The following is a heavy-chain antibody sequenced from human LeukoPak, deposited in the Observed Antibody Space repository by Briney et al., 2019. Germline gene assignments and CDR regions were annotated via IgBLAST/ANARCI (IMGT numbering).Heavy chain of an antibody. D-gene: IGHD3-3*01. CDR1: GYTFTSYD. V-gene: IGHV1-8*01. J-gene: IGHJ6*02. CDR2: MNPNSGNT. CDR3: ARALPRFLEWLLYYYYGMDV. Sequence: ASVTVSCKASGYTFTSYDINWVRQATGQGLEWMGWMNPNSGNTGYAQKFQGRVTMTRNTSISTAYMELSSLRSEDTAVYYCARALPRFLEWLLYYYYGMDVWGQGTTVTVSS.